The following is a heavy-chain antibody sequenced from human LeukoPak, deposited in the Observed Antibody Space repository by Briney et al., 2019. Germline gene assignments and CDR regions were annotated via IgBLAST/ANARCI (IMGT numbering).Heavy chain of an antibody. CDR2: IYYSGST. Sequence: KPSETLSLTCTVSGGSIGSSSYYWGWIRQPPGKGLEWIGSIYYSGSTYYNPSLKSRVTISVDTSKNQFSLKLSSVTAADTAVYYCARRKDHYYDSSGYYCYFDYWGQGTLVTVSS. D-gene: IGHD3-22*01. CDR3: ARRKDHYYDSSGYYCYFDY. J-gene: IGHJ4*02. V-gene: IGHV4-39*01. CDR1: GGSIGSSSYY.